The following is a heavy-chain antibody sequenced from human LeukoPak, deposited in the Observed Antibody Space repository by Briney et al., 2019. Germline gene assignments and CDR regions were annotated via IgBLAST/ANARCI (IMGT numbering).Heavy chain of an antibody. CDR1: GYTFTGYY. V-gene: IGHV1-2*02. D-gene: IGHD2-15*01. CDR2: SNPNRGGT. Sequence: ASGKVSCKASGYTFTGYYMHWVRQAPGQGLEWMGWSNPNRGGTNYAQKFQGRVTMTRDTSISTAYMELSRLRSDDTAVYYCARDLSSGGSWYYYSYYMDVWGKGNTVPVSS. J-gene: IGHJ6*03. CDR3: ARDLSSGGSWYYYSYYMDV.